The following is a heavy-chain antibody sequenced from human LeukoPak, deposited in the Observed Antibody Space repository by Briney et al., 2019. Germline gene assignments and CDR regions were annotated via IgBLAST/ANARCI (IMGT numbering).Heavy chain of an antibody. D-gene: IGHD1-26*01. CDR1: GYSISSGYY. CDR2: IYHSGGT. V-gene: IGHV4-38-2*02. J-gene: IGHJ4*02. CDR3: ARARPWEVDFDY. Sequence: SETLSLTCSVSGYSISSGYYWGWIRQPPGKGLEWIGSIYHSGGTYYNPSLKSRVTISVDTSKNQFSLKLSSVTAADTAVYYCARARPWEVDFDYWGQGTLVTVSS.